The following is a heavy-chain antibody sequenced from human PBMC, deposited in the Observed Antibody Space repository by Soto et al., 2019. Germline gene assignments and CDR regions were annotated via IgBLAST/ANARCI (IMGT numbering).Heavy chain of an antibody. J-gene: IGHJ4*02. CDR1: GGSISRYY. V-gene: IGHV4-59*01. Sequence: PSEALSLTCTVSGGSISRYYWSWILQPPWKGLEWIGYIYYSGSTNYNPSLKSRVTISVDTSKNQFSLKLSSVTAADTAVYYCARHPGYYDILTGYTTYYFDSWGQGILVTVSS. CDR3: ARHPGYYDILTGYTTYYFDS. D-gene: IGHD3-9*01. CDR2: IYYSGST.